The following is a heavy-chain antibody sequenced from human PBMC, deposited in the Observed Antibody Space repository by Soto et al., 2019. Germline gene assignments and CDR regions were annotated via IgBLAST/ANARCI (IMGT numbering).Heavy chain of an antibody. CDR3: ARVHDYYGSIYNWFDP. D-gene: IGHD3-10*01. CDR1: GGSISSGGYY. CDR2: IYYSGST. V-gene: IGHV4-31*03. J-gene: IGHJ5*02. Sequence: SETLSLTCTVSGGSISSGGYYWSWIRQHPGKGLEWIGYIYYSGSTYYNPSLKSRVTISVDTSKNQFSLKLSSVTAADTAVYYCARVHDYYGSIYNWFDPWGQGSLVTVSS.